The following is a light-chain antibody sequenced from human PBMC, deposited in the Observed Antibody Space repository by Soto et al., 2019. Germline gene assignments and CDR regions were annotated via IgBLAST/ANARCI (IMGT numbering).Light chain of an antibody. V-gene: IGKV3-20*01. CDR3: QQYGNTPLT. CDR2: SET. J-gene: IGKJ4*01. Sequence: EIVLTQSPGTLSLSPGERATLSCRASQSVRSGYFAWYQQKPGQAPRLLIYSETSRATGIPDRFSGSGSGTAFTLTISRLEPDDFAVYYCQQYGNTPLTFGGGTKVQIK. CDR1: QSVRSGY.